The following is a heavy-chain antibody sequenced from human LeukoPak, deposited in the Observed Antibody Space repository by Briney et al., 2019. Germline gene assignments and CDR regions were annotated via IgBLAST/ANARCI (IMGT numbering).Heavy chain of an antibody. CDR3: ARHDSSGWYYFDY. D-gene: IGHD6-19*01. J-gene: IGHJ4*02. Sequence: PSGTLSLTCAVYGGSFSGYYWSWIRRPPGKGLEWIGEINHSGSTNYNPSLKSRVTISVDTSKNQFSLKLSSVTAADTAVFYCARHDSSGWYYFDYWGQGTLVTVSS. V-gene: IGHV4-34*01. CDR1: GGSFSGYY. CDR2: INHSGST.